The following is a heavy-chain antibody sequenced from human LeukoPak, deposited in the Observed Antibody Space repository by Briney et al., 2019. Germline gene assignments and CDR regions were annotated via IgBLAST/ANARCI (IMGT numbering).Heavy chain of an antibody. D-gene: IGHD6-19*01. CDR3: ATGRVAVAGTEFRPNYYYYGMDV. V-gene: IGHV1-69*04. J-gene: IGHJ6*02. Sequence: GSSVTVSCKASGGTFSSYAISWVRQAPGQGLEWMGRIIPILGIANYAQKCQGRVTITADKSTSTAYMELSSLRSEDTAVYYCATGRVAVAGTEFRPNYYYYGMDVWGQGTTVTVSS. CDR1: GGTFSSYA. CDR2: IIPILGIA.